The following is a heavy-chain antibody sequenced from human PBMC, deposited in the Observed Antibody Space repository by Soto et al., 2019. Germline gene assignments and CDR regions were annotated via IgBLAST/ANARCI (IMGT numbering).Heavy chain of an antibody. D-gene: IGHD5-18*01. V-gene: IGHV3-30-3*01. J-gene: IGHJ4*02. CDR1: GFTFSSYA. CDR3: ARDNLQLWLEDYFDY. Sequence: QVQLVESGGGVVQPGRSLRLSCAASGFTFSSYAMHWVRQAPGKGLEWVAVISYDGSNKYYADSVKGRFTISRDNSKNTLYLQMNSLRAEDTAVYYCARDNLQLWLEDYFDYWGQGTLVTVSS. CDR2: ISYDGSNK.